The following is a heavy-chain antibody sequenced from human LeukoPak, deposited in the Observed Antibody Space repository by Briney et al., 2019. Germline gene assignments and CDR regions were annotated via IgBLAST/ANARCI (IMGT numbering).Heavy chain of an antibody. CDR2: GSSDGSTT. V-gene: IGHV3-74*01. D-gene: IGHD1-14*01. CDR1: GFTFSTYW. J-gene: IGHJ4*02. Sequence: GGSLRLSCAASGFTFSTYWMQWVRQAPGKGLEWVSRGSSDGSTTTYADSVKGRFTISRDNGKNTLYLQMNSLRAEDTAVYYCARDADGPGSLIDYWGQGTLVTVSS. CDR3: ARDADGPGSLIDY.